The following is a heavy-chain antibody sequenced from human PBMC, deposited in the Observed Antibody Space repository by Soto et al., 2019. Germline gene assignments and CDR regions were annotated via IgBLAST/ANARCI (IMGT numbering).Heavy chain of an antibody. CDR2: ILVGSGDT. D-gene: IGHD3-22*01. J-gene: IGHJ4*02. CDR1: GPAFPSSG. V-gene: IGHV1-58*01. CDR3: AAYSSGFYRGFDY. Sequence: SVKVSCKGSGPAFPSSGVQWVRQTRGQRLEWMGWILVGSGDTNYSEKFQDRVTFSRDRSTSTVYMEMSGLRSEDTAIYYCAAYSSGFYRGFDYWGQGDLVTVSS.